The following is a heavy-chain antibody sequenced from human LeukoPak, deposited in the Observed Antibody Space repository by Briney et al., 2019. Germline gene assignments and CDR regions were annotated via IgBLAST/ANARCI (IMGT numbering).Heavy chain of an antibody. Sequence: SETLSLTCTVSGGFISSYYWSWIRQPPGKGLEWIGYIYYSGSTNYNPSLKSRVTISVDTSKNQFSLKLSSVTAADTAVYYCARVGGYSSSWHNNWFDPWGQGTLVTVSS. CDR3: ARVGGYSSSWHNNWFDP. V-gene: IGHV4-59*12. CDR1: GGFISSYY. J-gene: IGHJ5*02. D-gene: IGHD6-13*01. CDR2: IYYSGST.